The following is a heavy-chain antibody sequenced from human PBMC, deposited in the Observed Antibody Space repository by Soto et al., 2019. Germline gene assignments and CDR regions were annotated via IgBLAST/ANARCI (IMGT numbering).Heavy chain of an antibody. D-gene: IGHD3-3*01. CDR1: GGSISSGGYY. J-gene: IGHJ3*02. Sequence: SETLSLTCTVSGGSISSGGYYWSWIRQHPGKGLEWIGYIYYSGSTYYNPSLKSRVTISVDTSKNQFSLKLSSVTAADTAVYYCARATYYDFWSGYSCAFDIWGQGTMVTVSS. CDR3: ARATYYDFWSGYSCAFDI. CDR2: IYYSGST. V-gene: IGHV4-31*03.